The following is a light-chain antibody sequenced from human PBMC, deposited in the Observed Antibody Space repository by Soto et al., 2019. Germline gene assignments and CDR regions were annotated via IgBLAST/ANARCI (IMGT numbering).Light chain of an antibody. CDR2: AAS. V-gene: IGKV1-12*02. CDR1: QGLSSY. Sequence: DIQMTQSPSSVSASVGDRVAITCRASQGLSSYLAWYQQKPGKAPKLLIYAASNLQSGVPSRFSGSGSGTDFTLTICSLQPEDFATYFCLSGHSRPFGGGTKVDIK. J-gene: IGKJ4*01. CDR3: LSGHSRP.